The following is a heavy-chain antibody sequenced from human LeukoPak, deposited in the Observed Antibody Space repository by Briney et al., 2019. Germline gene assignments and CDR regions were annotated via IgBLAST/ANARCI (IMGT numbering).Heavy chain of an antibody. D-gene: IGHD5-18*01. CDR1: GGSISTYY. J-gene: IGHJ4*02. Sequence: PSETLSLTCTVSGGSISTYYWSWIRQPAGKGLEWIGRIYFTGNTNYNSSLKSRVTMSVDMSKNQFSLKLSSVTAADTAMYYCARVRGITDMAYFDYWGQGTPVTVSS. CDR3: ARVRGITDMAYFDY. V-gene: IGHV4-4*07. CDR2: IYFTGNT.